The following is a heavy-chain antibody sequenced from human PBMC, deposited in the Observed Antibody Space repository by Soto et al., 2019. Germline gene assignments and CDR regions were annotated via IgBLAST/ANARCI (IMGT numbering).Heavy chain of an antibody. CDR1: GFTFSSYA. Sequence: PGGSLRLSCAASGFTFSSYAMSWVRQAPGKGLEWVSAISGSGGSTYYADSVKGRFTISRDNSKNTLYLQMNSLRAEDTAVYYCAQDTYSSDPSGSGDAFDIWGQGTMVTVSS. CDR3: AQDTYSSDPSGSGDAFDI. D-gene: IGHD6-19*01. V-gene: IGHV3-23*01. CDR2: ISGSGGST. J-gene: IGHJ3*02.